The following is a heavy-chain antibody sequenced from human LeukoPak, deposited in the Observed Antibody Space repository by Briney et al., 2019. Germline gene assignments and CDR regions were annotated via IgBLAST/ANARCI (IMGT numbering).Heavy chain of an antibody. CDR1: GFTFDDYA. V-gene: IGHV3-9*01. D-gene: IGHD2-2*01. CDR3: AKASHCSSTSCYLDY. Sequence: GRSLRLSCAASGFTFDDYAMHWVRQAPGKGLEWVSGISWNSGSIGYADSVKGRFTISRDNAKNSLYLQMNSLRAEDTALYYCAKASHCSSTSCYLDYWGQGTLVTVSS. CDR2: ISWNSGSI. J-gene: IGHJ4*02.